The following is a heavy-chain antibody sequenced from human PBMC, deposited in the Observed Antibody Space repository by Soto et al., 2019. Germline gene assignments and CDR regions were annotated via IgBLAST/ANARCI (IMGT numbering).Heavy chain of an antibody. CDR3: AREISRYNWNLFDY. Sequence: ASVKVSCKASGYTFTSYAMHWVRQAPGQRLEWMGWINAGNGNTKYSQKFQGRVTMTRDTSTSTVYMELSSLRSEDTAVYYCAREISRYNWNLFDYWGQGTLVTVSS. CDR1: GYTFTSYA. J-gene: IGHJ4*02. CDR2: INAGNGNT. V-gene: IGHV1-3*01. D-gene: IGHD1-20*01.